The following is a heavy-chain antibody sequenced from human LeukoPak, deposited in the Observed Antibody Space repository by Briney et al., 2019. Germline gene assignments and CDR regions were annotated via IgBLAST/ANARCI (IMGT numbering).Heavy chain of an antibody. D-gene: IGHD4-17*01. CDR2: IYYSGST. V-gene: IGHV4-39*01. J-gene: IGHJ4*02. CDR1: GGSISSSSYY. CDR3: ASAFYGDYYSDY. Sequence: SETLSLTCTVSGGSISSSSYYWGWIRQPPGKGLEWIGSIYYSGSTYYNPSLKSRVTISVDTSKNQFSLKLSSVTAADTAVYYCASAFYGDYYSDYWGQGTLVTVSS.